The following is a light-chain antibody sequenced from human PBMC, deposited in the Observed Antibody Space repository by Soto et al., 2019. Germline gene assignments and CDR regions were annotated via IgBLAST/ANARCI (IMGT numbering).Light chain of an antibody. CDR2: EVS. Sequence: ALTQPASVSGSPGQSITISCTGTSSDVGGYNYVSWYQQHPGKAPKLMIYEVSNRPSGVSNRFSGSKSGNTASLTISGLQAEDEADYYCSSYTSSSTVFGGGTKVTVL. J-gene: IGLJ3*02. CDR3: SSYTSSSTV. CDR1: SSDVGGYNY. V-gene: IGLV2-14*01.